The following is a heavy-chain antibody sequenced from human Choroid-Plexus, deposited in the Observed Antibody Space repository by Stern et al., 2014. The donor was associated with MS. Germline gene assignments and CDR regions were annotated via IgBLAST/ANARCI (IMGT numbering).Heavy chain of an antibody. J-gene: IGHJ4*02. CDR3: PKDLQSWPSFSAH. CDR1: GFTLGSCA. Sequence: VQLVESGGGVVQPGRPLRLSCVASGFTLGSCAMHWVRQAPGKGLEWVAGVSYDGSNKYYADSVKGRFTISRDNSQNTLYMQMRSLSLEAPVVYSCPKDLQSWPSFSAHWGKGSLVPAPS. CDR2: VSYDGSNK. V-gene: IGHV3-30*18. D-gene: IGHD6-6*01.